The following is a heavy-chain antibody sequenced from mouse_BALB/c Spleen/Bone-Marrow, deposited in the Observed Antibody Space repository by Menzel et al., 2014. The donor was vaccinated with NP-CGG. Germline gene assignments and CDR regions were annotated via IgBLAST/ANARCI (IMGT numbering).Heavy chain of an antibody. V-gene: IGHV2-9*02. D-gene: IGHD3-2*02. CDR2: IWAGGST. J-gene: IGHJ4*01. Sequence: QVQLKESGPGLVAPSQSLSITCTVSGFSLTNYGVHWVRQPPGKGLEWLGVIWAGGSTNYNSALMSRLSISKDNSKSRVFLKMNSLQTDDTAMYYCARVTSSAVGAMDYWGQGTSVTVSS. CDR3: ARVTSSAVGAMDY. CDR1: GFSLTNYG.